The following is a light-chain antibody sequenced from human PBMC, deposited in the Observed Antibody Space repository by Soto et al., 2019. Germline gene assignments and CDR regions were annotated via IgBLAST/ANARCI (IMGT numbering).Light chain of an antibody. CDR2: GAS. CDR3: QQYNDWPPLT. CDR1: QSVSNN. V-gene: IGKV3-15*01. J-gene: IGKJ4*01. Sequence: EVVLTQSPGTLALSRGERATLSCRASQSVSNNVAWYQQKPGQAPRLLLYGASTRATGIPARFTASGSGTEFTLTISSLQSEDVAVYYCQQYNDWPPLTFGGGTKVDIK.